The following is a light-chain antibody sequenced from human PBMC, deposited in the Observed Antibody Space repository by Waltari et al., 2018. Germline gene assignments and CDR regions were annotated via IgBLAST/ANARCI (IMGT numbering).Light chain of an antibody. J-gene: IGKJ3*01. Sequence: IQLTQAPSSLSASVGDRFSIACRASQGITNYLAWYQQKPGKAPKLLIYAASTLQSGVPARFSGSGSGTDFTLTISSLQPEDFATYYCQQFHTFTFGPGTKVDIK. CDR1: QGITNY. V-gene: IGKV1-9*01. CDR3: QQFHTFT. CDR2: AAS.